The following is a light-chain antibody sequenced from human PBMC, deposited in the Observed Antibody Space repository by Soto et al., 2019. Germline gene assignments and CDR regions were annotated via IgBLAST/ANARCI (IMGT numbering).Light chain of an antibody. Sequence: ETVLTQSPGTLSLSPGERATLSCRASRSVSTFLAWYQQRPGQAPRLLIYGASSRATGIPDRFSGSGSVTDFTLTVSRLEPEDFAVYYSQQYGNSPLTFGQGTKLEIK. V-gene: IGKV3-20*01. CDR3: QQYGNSPLT. J-gene: IGKJ2*01. CDR2: GAS. CDR1: RSVSTF.